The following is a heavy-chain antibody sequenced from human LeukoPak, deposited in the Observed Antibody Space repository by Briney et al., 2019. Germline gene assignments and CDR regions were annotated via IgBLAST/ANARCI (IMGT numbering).Heavy chain of an antibody. Sequence: PGRSLRLSCAASGFPFSSYGMHWVRQAPGKGLEWVAVIWYDGSNQYYTDSVKGRFTISRDNSKNTAYLQMNSLRAEDTALYYCARKNTGGVDYWGQGTQVTVSS. CDR1: GFPFSSYG. V-gene: IGHV3-33*01. CDR2: IWYDGSNQ. D-gene: IGHD2-8*02. J-gene: IGHJ4*02. CDR3: ARKNTGGVDY.